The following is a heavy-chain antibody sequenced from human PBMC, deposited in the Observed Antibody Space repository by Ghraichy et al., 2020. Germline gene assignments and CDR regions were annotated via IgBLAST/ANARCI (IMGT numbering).Heavy chain of an antibody. J-gene: IGHJ6*02. D-gene: IGHD6-6*01. CDR2: ISAYNDNT. CDR1: GYTFPSYG. V-gene: IGHV1-18*04. CDR3: AREGRYSSSSGYYYYYGMDV. Sequence: ASVKVSCKASGYTFPSYGITWVRQAPGQGLEWMGWISAYNDNTNYAQRLQGRVTMTTDTSTSTAYMELRSLRSDDTAVYYCAREGRYSSSSGYYYYYGMDVWGQGTTVTVSS.